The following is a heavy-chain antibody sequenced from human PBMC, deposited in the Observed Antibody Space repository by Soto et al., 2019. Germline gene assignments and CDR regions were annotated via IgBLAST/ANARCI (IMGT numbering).Heavy chain of an antibody. CDR3: ATGGSGYFTY. CDR1: GFTFNTYW. CDR2: IKSDGSYT. D-gene: IGHD3-22*01. V-gene: IGHV3-74*01. J-gene: IGHJ4*02. Sequence: EVQLVESGGGLVQPGGSLRLSCAASGFTFNTYWMQWVRQAPGKGLVWVSRIKSDGSYTNYADSVKGRFTSSRDNAKNTLLLQMNSLGAEDTAVYYCATGGSGYFTYWGQGTVVTVSS.